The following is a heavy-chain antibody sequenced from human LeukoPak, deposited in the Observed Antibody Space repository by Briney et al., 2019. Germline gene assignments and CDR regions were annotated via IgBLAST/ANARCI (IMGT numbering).Heavy chain of an antibody. D-gene: IGHD6-19*01. Sequence: SETLSLTCTVSGGSVSSGSYFWSWIRQPPGKRLEWTGHIYYTGSTKYNPSLESRVTLSADTSRNQFSLKLSSVTAADTAVYYCARVTGSGWLDSWGQGTLVTVSS. CDR2: IYYTGST. CDR1: GGSVSSGSYF. CDR3: ARVTGSGWLDS. J-gene: IGHJ5*01. V-gene: IGHV4-61*01.